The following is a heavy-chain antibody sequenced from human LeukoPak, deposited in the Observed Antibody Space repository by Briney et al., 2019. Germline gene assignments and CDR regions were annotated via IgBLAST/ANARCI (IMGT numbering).Heavy chain of an antibody. J-gene: IGHJ4*02. CDR3: ATPITMVRGVLSY. CDR2: FDPEDGET. V-gene: IGHV1-24*01. CDR1: GYTLTELS. D-gene: IGHD3-10*01. Sequence: ASVKVSCKVSGYTLTELSMHWVRQAPGKGLEWMGGFDPEDGETIYAQKFQGRVTMTEDTSTDTAYMELSSLRSEGTAVYYCATPITMVRGVLSYWGQGTLVTVSS.